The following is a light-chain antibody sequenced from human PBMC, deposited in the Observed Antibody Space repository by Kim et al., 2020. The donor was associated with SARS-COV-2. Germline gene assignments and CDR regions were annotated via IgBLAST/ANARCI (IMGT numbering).Light chain of an antibody. CDR2: HDN. J-gene: IGLJ3*02. CDR3: QAWDSSTFWV. Sequence: VSPGQTATIACSGDKLGNRYVSWYQQRPGQSPVLVIYHDNKRPSGIPERFSGSNSENTATLTISGTQAMDEADYYCQAWDSSTFWVFGGGTQLTVL. CDR1: KLGNRY. V-gene: IGLV3-1*01.